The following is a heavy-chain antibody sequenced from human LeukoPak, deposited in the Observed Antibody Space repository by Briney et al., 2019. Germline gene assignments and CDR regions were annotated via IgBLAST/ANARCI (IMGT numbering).Heavy chain of an antibody. V-gene: IGHV4-59*01. CDR3: ARAMTTGGMDV. J-gene: IGHJ6*02. CDR2: ISNSGST. Sequence: PSETLSLTCTVSGGSISSYYWTWIRQPPGKGLEWIDYISNSGSTNYNPSLKSRVTISVDTSKNQFSLKLSSVTAADTAVYDCARAMTTGGMDVWGQGATVTVSS. D-gene: IGHD4-17*01. CDR1: GGSISSYY.